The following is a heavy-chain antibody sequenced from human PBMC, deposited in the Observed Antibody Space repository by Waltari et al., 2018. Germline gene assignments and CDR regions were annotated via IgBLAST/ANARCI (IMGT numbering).Heavy chain of an antibody. CDR3: AKANGGDYYSVMDAFDI. Sequence: QVQLVESGGGVVQPGRSLRLSCAASGFTFSSYGMQWVRQAPGKGLEWVAVISYDGSNKYYADSVKGRFTISRDNSKNTLYLQMNSLRAEDTAVYYCAKANGGDYYSVMDAFDIWGQGTMVTVSS. CDR1: GFTFSSYG. CDR2: ISYDGSNK. D-gene: IGHD2-21*02. V-gene: IGHV3-30*18. J-gene: IGHJ3*02.